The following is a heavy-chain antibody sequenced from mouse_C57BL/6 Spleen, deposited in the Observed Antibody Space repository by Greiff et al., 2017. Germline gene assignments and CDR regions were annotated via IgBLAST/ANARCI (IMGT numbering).Heavy chain of an antibody. CDR1: GFTFSDYY. CDR2: ISNGGGST. D-gene: IGHD1-1*01. J-gene: IGHJ4*01. CDR3: ARQILRGAMDY. V-gene: IGHV5-12*01. Sequence: VVESGGGLVQPEGSLKLSCAASGFTFSDYYMYWVRQTPEKRLEWVAYISNGGGSTYYPDTVKGRFTISRDNAKNTLYLQMSRLKSEDTAMYYCARQILRGAMDYWGQGTSVTVSS.